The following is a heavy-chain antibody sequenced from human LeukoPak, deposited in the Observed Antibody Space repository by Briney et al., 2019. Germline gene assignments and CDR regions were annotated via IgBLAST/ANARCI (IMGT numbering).Heavy chain of an antibody. D-gene: IGHD5-12*01. CDR2: MIHSGSS. CDR1: GGAFSGYY. Sequence: PSETLSLTCGVSGGAFSGYYWSWMRQAPGKGLEWIGEMIHSGSSNYNPSLRSRVTISGDTSKNQFSLKLNSLTAADTAVYYCARGNIVATISGGLHGTTAFDFWGQGILVTVSS. CDR3: ARGNIVATISGGLHGTTAFDF. J-gene: IGHJ4*02. V-gene: IGHV4-34*01.